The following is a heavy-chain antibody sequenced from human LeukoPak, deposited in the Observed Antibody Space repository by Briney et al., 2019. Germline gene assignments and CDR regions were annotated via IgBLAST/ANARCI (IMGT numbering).Heavy chain of an antibody. Sequence: SQTLSLTCTVSGGSISSGSYYWSWSRQPAGKRLEWIGRIYSSTNANYNPSLKSRVTISVDTSKNQFSLKLSSVTAAETAVFYCVRDSGYYFDYWGQGILVTVSS. V-gene: IGHV4-61*02. CDR2: IYSSTNA. D-gene: IGHD1-14*01. J-gene: IGHJ4*02. CDR3: VRDSGYYFDY. CDR1: GGSISSGSYY.